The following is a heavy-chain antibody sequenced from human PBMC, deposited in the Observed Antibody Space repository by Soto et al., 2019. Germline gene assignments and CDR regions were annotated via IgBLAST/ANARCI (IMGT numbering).Heavy chain of an antibody. J-gene: IGHJ6*02. CDR1: GFTFSSYG. Sequence: GGSLRLSCAASGFTFSSYGMHWVRQAPGKGLEWVAVISYDGSNKYYADSVKGRFTISRDNSKNTLYLQMNSLRAEDTAVYYCAKDVVYGMDVWGQGTTVTVSS. D-gene: IGHD2-2*01. CDR3: AKDVVYGMDV. CDR2: ISYDGSNK. V-gene: IGHV3-30*18.